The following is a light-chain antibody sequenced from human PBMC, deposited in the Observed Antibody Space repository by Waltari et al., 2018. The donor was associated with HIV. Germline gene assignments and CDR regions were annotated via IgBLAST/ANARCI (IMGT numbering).Light chain of an antibody. J-gene: IGLJ3*02. CDR1: SSYIGGYAY. Sequence: HSALTQPASVSGSLGQSITFSCTGTSSYIGGYAYVSWYQQHPGKAPKIIIFDVTNRPSGVSDRFSGSKSGNTASLTISGLQAEDEADYYCTSFTSSSAWLFGGGTKLTVL. CDR2: DVT. CDR3: TSFTSSSAWL. V-gene: IGLV2-14*03.